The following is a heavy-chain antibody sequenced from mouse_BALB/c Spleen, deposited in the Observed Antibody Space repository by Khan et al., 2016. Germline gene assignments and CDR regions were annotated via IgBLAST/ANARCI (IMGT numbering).Heavy chain of an antibody. CDR1: GFTFNTFA. J-gene: IGHJ3*01. V-gene: IGHV10-3*03. D-gene: IGHD2-3*01. CDR2: IRSKSNNYAT. Sequence: EVQLVESGGGLVQPRGSLKLSCAASGFTFNTFAMHWVCQAPGKGLEWIARIRSKSNNYATYYADSVKDRFNISRDDSQSMLYLQMNNLKTEDSAMYYCVRESYAGYFSWFAYWGQGTLVTFSS. CDR3: VRESYAGYFSWFAY.